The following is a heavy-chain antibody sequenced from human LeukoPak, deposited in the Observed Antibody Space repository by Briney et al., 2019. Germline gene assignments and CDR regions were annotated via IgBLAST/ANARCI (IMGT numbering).Heavy chain of an antibody. CDR3: ARDPSTGAEDAFDI. Sequence: GGSLRLSCAASGFTFSSYWMSWVRQAPGKGLEWVANIKQDGSEKYYVDSVKGRFTISRDNAKNSLYLQMNSLRAEDTAVYYCARDPSTGAEDAFDIWGQGTMVTVSS. D-gene: IGHD4/OR15-4a*01. J-gene: IGHJ3*02. CDR2: IKQDGSEK. V-gene: IGHV3-7*01. CDR1: GFTFSSYW.